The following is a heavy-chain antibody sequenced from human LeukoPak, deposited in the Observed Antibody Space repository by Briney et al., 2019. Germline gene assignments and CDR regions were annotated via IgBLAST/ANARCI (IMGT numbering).Heavy chain of an antibody. J-gene: IGHJ4*02. Sequence: GGSLRLSYAASGFTFSDYYMSWIRQAPGKGLEWVSYISSSGSTIYYADSVKGRFTISRDKAKNSLYLQMNSLSAEDTAVYYCERDKYYDSSGYYFLTSYFDYWGQGTLVTVSS. V-gene: IGHV3-11*01. CDR2: ISSSGSTI. D-gene: IGHD3-22*01. CDR1: GFTFSDYY. CDR3: ERDKYYDSSGYYFLTSYFDY.